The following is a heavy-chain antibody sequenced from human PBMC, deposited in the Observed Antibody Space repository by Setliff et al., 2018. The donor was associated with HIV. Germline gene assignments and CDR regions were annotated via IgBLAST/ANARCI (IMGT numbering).Heavy chain of an antibody. CDR1: GFTFGDYG. V-gene: IGHV3-49*04. CDR2: IRSKAYGGAT. J-gene: IGHJ4*02. Sequence: PGGSLRLSCTASGFTFGDYGVSWVRQAPGKGLEWVGFIRSKAYGGATKYAASVKGRFTISRDDSKSIAYLQMNSLKTEDTAVYYCTRLPHIVVVTAIPYFDYWGQGTLVTVSS. D-gene: IGHD2-21*02. CDR3: TRLPHIVVVTAIPYFDY.